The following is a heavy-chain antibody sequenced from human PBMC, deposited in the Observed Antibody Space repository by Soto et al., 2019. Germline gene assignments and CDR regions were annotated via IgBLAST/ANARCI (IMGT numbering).Heavy chain of an antibody. D-gene: IGHD3-3*01. V-gene: IGHV3-7*01. CDR2: IKQDGSEK. Sequence: EVQLVESGGGLVQPGGSLRLSCAAPGFTFSSYWMSWVRQAPGKGLEWVANIKQDGSEKYYVDSVKGRFTISRGNAKNSLYLQMNSLRAEDTAVYYCAREAHLLRFSYYYYMDVWGKGTTVTVSS. J-gene: IGHJ6*03. CDR1: GFTFSSYW. CDR3: AREAHLLRFSYYYYMDV.